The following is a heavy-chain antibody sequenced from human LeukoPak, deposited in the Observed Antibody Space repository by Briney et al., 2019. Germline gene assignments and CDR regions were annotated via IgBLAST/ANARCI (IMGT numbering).Heavy chain of an antibody. Sequence: SETLSLTCTVSGASISGRGYYWGWIRQPPGKGLEWIGSIYYSGSTYYNPSLKSRVTISVDTSKNQFYLKLSSVTAADTAVYYCARGPPYDYWGQGTLVTVSS. CDR2: IYYSGST. V-gene: IGHV4-39*07. J-gene: IGHJ4*02. CDR1: GASISGRGYY. CDR3: ARGPPYDY.